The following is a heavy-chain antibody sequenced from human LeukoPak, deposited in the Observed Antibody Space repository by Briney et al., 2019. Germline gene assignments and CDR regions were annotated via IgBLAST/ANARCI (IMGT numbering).Heavy chain of an antibody. V-gene: IGHV3-30*02. CDR3: VAVVLWFGEYPPDDTLFDS. Sequence: GGSLRLSCAASGFTFSSYGMHWVRQAPGKGLEWVAFIRYDGSNKYYADSVKGRFTISRDNSKNTLYLQMNSLRAEDTAVYYCVAVVLWFGEYPPDDTLFDSWGQGTLVTVSS. D-gene: IGHD3-10*01. J-gene: IGHJ5*01. CDR2: IRYDGSNK. CDR1: GFTFSSYG.